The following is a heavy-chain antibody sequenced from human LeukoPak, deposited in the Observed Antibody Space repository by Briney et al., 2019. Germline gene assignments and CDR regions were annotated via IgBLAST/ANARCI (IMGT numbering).Heavy chain of an antibody. J-gene: IGHJ4*02. CDR1: GFTFSTYW. V-gene: IGHV3-7*01. Sequence: GGSLRLSCAVSGFTFSTYWMSWVRQAPGKGLEWVANIKEDGSETYYVDSLKGRFTISRDNAKNSLYLQINSLRADDSAVYYCARDSFETDIDYWGQGTLVTVSS. CDR3: ARDSFETDIDY. D-gene: IGHD1-14*01. CDR2: IKEDGSET.